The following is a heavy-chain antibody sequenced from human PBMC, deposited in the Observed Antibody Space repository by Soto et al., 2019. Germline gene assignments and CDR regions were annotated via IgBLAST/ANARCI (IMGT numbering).Heavy chain of an antibody. CDR2: ISSSSTTK. V-gene: IGHV3-48*01. D-gene: IGHD2-15*01. Sequence: PEESLKISCAVSGFTFSSYSMNWVRQAPGKGLEWVSYISSSSTTKYYADSVKGRFTISRDNAKNSLYLQMNSLRAEDTAVYYCARAGCSGSNCLNWFDPWGQGTLVTVSS. CDR3: ARAGCSGSNCLNWFDP. J-gene: IGHJ5*02. CDR1: GFTFSSYS.